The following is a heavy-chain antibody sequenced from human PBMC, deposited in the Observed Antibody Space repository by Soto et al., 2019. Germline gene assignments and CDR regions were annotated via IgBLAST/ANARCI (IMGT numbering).Heavy chain of an antibody. V-gene: IGHV3-23*01. Sequence: GGSLRLSCAASGFTFSTYAMSWVRQAPGKGLEWVSGISGSGGGTYYADSVKGRFTISRDNFKNTLYLEMNSLRAEDTAVYYWAKEDGDGYNPIDYWGQGTLVTVSS. CDR1: GFTFSTYA. CDR2: ISGSGGGT. D-gene: IGHD5-12*01. J-gene: IGHJ4*02. CDR3: AKEDGDGYNPIDY.